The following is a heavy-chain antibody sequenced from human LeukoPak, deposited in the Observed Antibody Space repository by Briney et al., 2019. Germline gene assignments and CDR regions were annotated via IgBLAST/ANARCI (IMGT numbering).Heavy chain of an antibody. CDR2: INPNSGGT. D-gene: IGHD1-26*01. CDR1: GYTFTGYY. CDR3: ARDALDGSLTVDY. J-gene: IGHJ4*02. V-gene: IGHV1-2*02. Sequence: GASVKVSCKASGYTFTGYYMHWVRQAPGQGLAWMGWINPNSGGTNYAQKFQGRVTMTRDTSISTAYMELSRLRSDDTAVYYCARDALDGSLTVDYWGQGTLVTVSS.